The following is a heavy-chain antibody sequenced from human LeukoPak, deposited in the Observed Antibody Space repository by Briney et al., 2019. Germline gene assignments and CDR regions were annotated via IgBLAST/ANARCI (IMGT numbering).Heavy chain of an antibody. CDR3: ARDSWYCTNGVCPIVEYGMDV. CDR1: GHTFTSYY. D-gene: IGHD2-8*01. J-gene: IGHJ6*02. CDR2: INPSGGST. V-gene: IGHV1-46*01. Sequence: ASVKVSCKASGHTFTSYYMHWVRQAPGQGLEWMGIINPSGGSTSYAQKFQGRVTMTRDTSTSTVYMELSSLRSEDTAVYYCARDSWYCTNGVCPIVEYGMDVWGQGTTVTVSS.